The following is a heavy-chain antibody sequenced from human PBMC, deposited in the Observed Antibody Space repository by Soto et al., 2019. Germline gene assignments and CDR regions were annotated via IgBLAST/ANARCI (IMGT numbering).Heavy chain of an antibody. Sequence: GESLKISCKGSGYTFTNHFIGWVRQMPGKGLEWMGIIYPGDSDTRYRPSFQGQVTISADKSTNTTYLHWSSLKASDTAMYYCAIRMAAAGRYYYNYWGQGTLVTVSS. CDR3: AIRMAAAGRYYYNY. CDR1: GYTFTNHF. CDR2: IYPGDSDT. D-gene: IGHD6-13*01. J-gene: IGHJ4*02. V-gene: IGHV5-51*01.